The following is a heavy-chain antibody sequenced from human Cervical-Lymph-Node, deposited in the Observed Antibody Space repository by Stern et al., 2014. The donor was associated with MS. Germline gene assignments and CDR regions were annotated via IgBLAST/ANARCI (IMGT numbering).Heavy chain of an antibody. CDR2: GSYDGTQR. D-gene: IGHD3-10*01. CDR3: ARGGRGVGLEY. Sequence: VHLVESGGGVVQPGRSLSLSCVASGFTFSTYAMGWVRQATGKGLEWVALGSYDGTQRNSTDSVKARFTISRDNSKNTLYLHMNSLRDEDTAVYFCARGGRGVGLEYWGQGALVTVSS. CDR1: GFTFSTYA. V-gene: IGHV3-30-3*01. J-gene: IGHJ4*02.